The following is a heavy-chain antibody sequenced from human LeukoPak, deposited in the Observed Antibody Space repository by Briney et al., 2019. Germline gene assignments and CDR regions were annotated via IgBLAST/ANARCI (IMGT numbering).Heavy chain of an antibody. V-gene: IGHV4-59*11. D-gene: IGHD5-18*01. CDR3: ATIKRGNIYGYFDF. CDR2: MRDTVNT. Sequence: SETLSLTCTVSDVSISSHYWSWLRQPPGKGLEWIAYMRDTVNTKDNPSFKSRLTLSADTSKNQFSLSLSFVTAADTAVYHCATIKRGNIYGYFDFWGQGILVTVSS. CDR1: DVSISSHY. J-gene: IGHJ4*02.